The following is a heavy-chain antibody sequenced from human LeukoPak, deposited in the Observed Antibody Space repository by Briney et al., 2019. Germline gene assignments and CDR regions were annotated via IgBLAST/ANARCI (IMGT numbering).Heavy chain of an antibody. CDR1: GFTVSSNY. J-gene: IGHJ4*02. CDR2: IYSGGST. Sequence: GGSLRLSCAASGFTVSSNYMSWVRQAPGKGLEWVSVIYSGGSTYYADSVKGRFTISRDNSKNTLYLQMNSLRAEDTAVYYCARVTSPWFGELFFDYWGQGTLVTVSS. V-gene: IGHV3-66*01. CDR3: ARVTSPWFGELFFDY. D-gene: IGHD3-10*01.